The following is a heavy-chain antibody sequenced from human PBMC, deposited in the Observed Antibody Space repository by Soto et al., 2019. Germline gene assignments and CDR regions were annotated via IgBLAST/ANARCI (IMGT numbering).Heavy chain of an antibody. CDR2: ISGYNGNT. V-gene: IGHV1-18*01. CDR1: GYTFTSYG. D-gene: IGHD5-12*01. CDR3: ARYRATINSFWFDP. Sequence: QVQLVQSGAEVKQPGASVKVSCTASGYTFTSYGISWVRQAPGQGLEWMGWISGYNGNTNYAQKLQGRVTMTTDTSTSTAYMELRSLRSDDTAVYYCARYRATINSFWFDPWGQGTLVTVSS. J-gene: IGHJ5*02.